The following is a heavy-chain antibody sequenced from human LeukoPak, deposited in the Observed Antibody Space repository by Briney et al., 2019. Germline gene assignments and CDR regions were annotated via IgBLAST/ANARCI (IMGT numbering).Heavy chain of an antibody. Sequence: ASVKVSFNASGYTFTSYGISWVRQAPGQGLEWMGCISAYNGNTNYEQKLQGRVTMTTDTSTSTAYMELRSLRSDDTAVYYCARANSGWRYYYMGVWGKGTTVTVSS. V-gene: IGHV1-18*01. J-gene: IGHJ6*03. CDR2: ISAYNGNT. CDR3: ARANSGWRYYYMGV. CDR1: GYTFTSYG. D-gene: IGHD6-19*01.